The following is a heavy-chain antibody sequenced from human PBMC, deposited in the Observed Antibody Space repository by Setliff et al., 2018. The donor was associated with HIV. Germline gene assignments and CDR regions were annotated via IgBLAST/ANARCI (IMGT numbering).Heavy chain of an antibody. V-gene: IGHV4-4*07. CDR2: IYTSGST. J-gene: IGHJ4*02. Sequence: PSETLSLTCTVSGGSISSYYWSWIRQPAGKGLEWIGRIYTSGSTNYNPSLKSRVTMSVDTSNNQFSLKLSSVTAADTAVYYCARHLRWELPYYFDYWGQGTLVPSPQ. D-gene: IGHD1-26*01. CDR1: GGSISSYY. CDR3: ARHLRWELPYYFDY.